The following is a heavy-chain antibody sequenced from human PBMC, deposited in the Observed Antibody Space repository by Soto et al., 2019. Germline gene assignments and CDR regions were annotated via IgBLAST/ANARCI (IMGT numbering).Heavy chain of an antibody. Sequence: QVQLVHSGAEVKKPGSSVKVSCKASGGTFSSYTISWVRQAPGQGLEWMGRIIPILGIANYAQKFQGRVTITADKSTSTAYMELSSLRSEDTAVYYCARDPPRGIRRGDDAFDIWGQGTMVTVSS. CDR3: ARDPPRGIRRGDDAFDI. CDR2: IIPILGIA. V-gene: IGHV1-69*04. CDR1: GGTFSSYT. J-gene: IGHJ3*02.